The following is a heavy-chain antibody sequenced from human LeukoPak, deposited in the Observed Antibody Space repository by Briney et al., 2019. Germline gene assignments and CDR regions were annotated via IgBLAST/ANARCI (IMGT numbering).Heavy chain of an antibody. D-gene: IGHD3-9*01. CDR2: ISAYNGNT. Sequence: ASVKVSCKASGYTFTSYGISWVRQAPGQGLEWMGWISAYNGNTNYAQKLQGRVTMTTDTSTSTAYMELRSLRSDDTAVHYCARDHGYYDILTGYHSRAWFDPWGQGTLVTVSS. CDR1: GYTFTSYG. CDR3: ARDHGYYDILTGYHSRAWFDP. J-gene: IGHJ5*02. V-gene: IGHV1-18*01.